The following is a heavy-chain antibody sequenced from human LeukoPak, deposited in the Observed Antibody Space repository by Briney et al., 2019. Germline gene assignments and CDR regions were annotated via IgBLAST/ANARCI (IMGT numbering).Heavy chain of an antibody. J-gene: IGHJ3*02. V-gene: IGHV3-53*01. CDR1: GFTVSSNY. D-gene: IGHD1-26*01. CDR3: ARERSGSYTRGAFDI. Sequence: GGSLRLSCAASGFTVSSNYMSWVRQAPGKGLEWVSVIYSGGSTYYADSVKGRFTISRDNSKNTLYLQMNSLRAEDTAVCYCARERSGSYTRGAFDIWGQGTMVTVSS. CDR2: IYSGGST.